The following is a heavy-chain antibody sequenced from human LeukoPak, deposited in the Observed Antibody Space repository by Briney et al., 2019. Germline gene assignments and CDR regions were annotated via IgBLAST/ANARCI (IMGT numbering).Heavy chain of an antibody. J-gene: IGHJ5*02. V-gene: IGHV4-59*01. D-gene: IGHD2-15*01. Sequence: SADTLSLTCTVSGGSISSYYWSWIRQPPGRGLEWIGYFYYSGSTNYNPSLKSRVTISVDTSKNQFSLKLSSVTAADTAVYYCARESCSGGSCYSYLLDPWGQGTLVTVSS. CDR1: GGSISSYY. CDR2: FYYSGST. CDR3: ARESCSGGSCYSYLLDP.